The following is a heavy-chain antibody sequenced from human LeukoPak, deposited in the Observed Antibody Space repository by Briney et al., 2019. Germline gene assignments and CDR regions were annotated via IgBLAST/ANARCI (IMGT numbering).Heavy chain of an antibody. D-gene: IGHD5-18*01. CDR2: IYYSGST. Sequence: PSETLSLTCTVSGGSISSYYWSWIRQPPGKGLEWIGYIYYSGSTNYNPSLKSRVTISVDTSKNQFSLKLSSVTAADTAVYYCARTTPVDTAMPGRAKALHFDYWGQGTLVAVSS. CDR3: ARTTPVDTAMPGRAKALHFDY. CDR1: GGSISSYY. V-gene: IGHV4-59*01. J-gene: IGHJ4*02.